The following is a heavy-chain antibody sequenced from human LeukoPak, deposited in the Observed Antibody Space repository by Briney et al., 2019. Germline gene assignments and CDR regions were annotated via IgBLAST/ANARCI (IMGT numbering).Heavy chain of an antibody. J-gene: IGHJ4*02. CDR1: GFTFSSYA. Sequence: GGSLRLSCAASGFTFSSYAMRWVRQAPGRGLEWVSAISGSGGSTYYADSVKGRFTISRDNSKNTLYLQMNSLRAEDTAIYYCVKHGEAYSDCKTDYWGQGIPVTVSS. V-gene: IGHV3-23*01. CDR2: ISGSGGST. CDR3: VKHGEAYSDCKTDY. D-gene: IGHD4-11*01.